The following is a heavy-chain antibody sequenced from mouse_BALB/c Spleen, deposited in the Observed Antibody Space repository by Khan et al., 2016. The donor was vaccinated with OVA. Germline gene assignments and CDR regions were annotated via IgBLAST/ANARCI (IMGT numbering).Heavy chain of an antibody. Sequence: QVQLQQSGAELVKPGASVKMSCKASGYTFINYWILWVKQRPGQGLEWIGDINPSTGHTEYNQNFKDKATLTADKSSSTAYMELSSLTSEDSAVYYCARGSLRVDFDYWGQGTTLTVSS. CDR1: GYTFINYW. CDR2: INPSTGHT. V-gene: IGHV1-7*01. J-gene: IGHJ2*01. CDR3: ARGSLRVDFDY. D-gene: IGHD1-1*01.